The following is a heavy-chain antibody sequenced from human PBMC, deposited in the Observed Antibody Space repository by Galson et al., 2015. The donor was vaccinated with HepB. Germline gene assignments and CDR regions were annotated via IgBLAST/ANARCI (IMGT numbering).Heavy chain of an antibody. J-gene: IGHJ6*02. CDR3: ARDLWEGGISWNYWEYYYYYGMDV. V-gene: IGHV3-33*01. CDR1: GFTFSSYG. CDR2: IWYDGSNK. D-gene: IGHD1-7*01. Sequence: SLRLSCAASGFTFSSYGMHWVRQAPGKGLEWVAVIWYDGSNKYYADSVKGRFTISRDNSKNTLYLQMNSLRAEDTAVYYCARDLWEGGISWNYWEYYYYYGMDVWGQGTTVTVSS.